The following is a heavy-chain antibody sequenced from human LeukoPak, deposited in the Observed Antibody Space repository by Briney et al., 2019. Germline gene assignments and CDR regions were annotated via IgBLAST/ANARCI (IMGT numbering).Heavy chain of an antibody. D-gene: IGHD3-10*01. Sequence: SETLSLTCTVSGGSIRGYYWSWIRQPPGKRLEWIAYIYNSVTTNYNPSLKSRLTISVDTSENQISLKLSSVTAADTAVYYCARHGPADSRSYPLDYWGQGTLVTVSS. V-gene: IGHV4-59*08. CDR3: ARHGPADSRSYPLDY. J-gene: IGHJ4*02. CDR2: IYNSVTT. CDR1: GGSIRGYY.